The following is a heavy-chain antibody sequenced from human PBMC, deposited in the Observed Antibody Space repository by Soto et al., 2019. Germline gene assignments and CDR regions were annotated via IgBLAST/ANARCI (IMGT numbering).Heavy chain of an antibody. V-gene: IGHV4-34*01. D-gene: IGHD3-9*01. CDR2: INHSGST. J-gene: IGHJ6*02. Sequence: SWVRQAPGKGLEWIGEINHSGSTNYNPSLKSRVTISVDTSKNQFSLKLSSVTAADTAVYYCARGLQRYFDWLLSSYGMDVWGQGTTVTVSS. CDR3: ARGLQRYFDWLLSSYGMDV.